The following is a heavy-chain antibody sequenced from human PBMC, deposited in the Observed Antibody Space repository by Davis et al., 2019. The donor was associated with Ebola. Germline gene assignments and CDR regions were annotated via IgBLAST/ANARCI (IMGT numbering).Heavy chain of an antibody. V-gene: IGHV1-3*01. CDR1: GYTFTNYG. J-gene: IGHJ6*02. CDR3: ARGLDV. Sequence: ASVKVSCKASGYTFTNYGMHWVRQAPGQRLEWMGWIIAGNGKTKSSQKFQDRVTIIRDTSASTAYMELRSLRSDDTAVYYCARGLDVWGQGTTVTVSS. CDR2: IIAGNGKT.